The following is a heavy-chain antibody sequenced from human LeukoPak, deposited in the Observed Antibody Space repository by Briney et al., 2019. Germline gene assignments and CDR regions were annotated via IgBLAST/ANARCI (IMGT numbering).Heavy chain of an antibody. CDR3: AKSAPGLTGVHGYKPGGDAIDM. V-gene: IGHV4-39*07. CDR1: GGSISTITYY. CDR2: MYYRGNT. J-gene: IGHJ3*02. D-gene: IGHD5-24*01. Sequence: SETLSLTCTVSGGSISTITYYWGWIRQPPGKGLEWVGHMYYRGNTFYNPSLKSRVTISVDTSKNQFSLKLRSVTAADTAVYYCAKSAPGLTGVHGYKPGGDAIDMWGQGTMVTVSS.